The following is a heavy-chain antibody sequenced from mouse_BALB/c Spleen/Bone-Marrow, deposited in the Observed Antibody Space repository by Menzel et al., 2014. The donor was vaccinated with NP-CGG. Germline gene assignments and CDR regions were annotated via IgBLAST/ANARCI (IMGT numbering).Heavy chain of an antibody. CDR3: ARNVEYIGDLDGTLFTL. CDR2: IYTTGTT. CDR1: GFSLSSYY. D-gene: IGHD2-13*01. J-gene: IGHJ3*02. Sequence: LEESGGRLVTPGTPLTLTCTASGFSLSSYYMSWVRQAPGKGXEWIGSIYTTGTTYYASWAKGRFTISRTSTTVDLQITSPTTEDTATYFCARNVEYIGDLDGTLFTLWGQGTLVTVS. V-gene: IGHV5-6-5*01.